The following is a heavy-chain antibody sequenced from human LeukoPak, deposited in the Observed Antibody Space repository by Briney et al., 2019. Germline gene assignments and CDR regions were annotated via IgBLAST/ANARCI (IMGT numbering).Heavy chain of an antibody. V-gene: IGHV1-69*13. J-gene: IGHJ6*02. D-gene: IGHD4-17*01. CDR1: GGTFSSYA. CDR2: IIPIFGTA. CDR3: ARDHPGDYGLRYYYYYYGMDV. Sequence: ASVKVSCKASGGTFSSYAISWVRQAPGQGLEWMGGIIPIFGTANYAQKFQGRVTITADESTSTAYMELSSLRSEDTAVYYCARDHPGDYGLRYYYYYYGMDVWGQGTTVTVSS.